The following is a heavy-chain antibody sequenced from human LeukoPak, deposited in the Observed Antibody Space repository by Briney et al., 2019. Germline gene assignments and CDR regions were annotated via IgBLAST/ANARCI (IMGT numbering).Heavy chain of an antibody. CDR2: IWYDGSNK. D-gene: IGHD2-2*01. CDR3: TTFTRYCSSTSCFKYYYGMDV. CDR1: GFTFSSYG. Sequence: GGSLRLSCAASGFTFSSYGMHWVRQAPGKGLEWVAVIWYDGSNKYYADSVKGRFTISRDNSKNTLYLQMNSLKTEDTAVYYCTTFTRYCSSTSCFKYYYGMDVWGQGTTVTVSS. V-gene: IGHV3-33*01. J-gene: IGHJ6*02.